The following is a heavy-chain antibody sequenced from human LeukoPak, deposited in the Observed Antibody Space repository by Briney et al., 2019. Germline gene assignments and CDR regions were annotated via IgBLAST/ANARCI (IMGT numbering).Heavy chain of an antibody. D-gene: IGHD3-10*01. J-gene: IGHJ4*02. CDR1: GGTFSSYA. Sequence: SVKVSCKASGGTFSSYAINWVRQAPGQGLEWMGGIIPLFCTANYAQKFQGRVTITADKSTSTAYMGLSSLRSEDTAVYYCARRTYYYGSGSPLGYWGQGTLVTVSS. CDR3: ARRTYYYGSGSPLGY. V-gene: IGHV1-69*06. CDR2: IIPLFCTA.